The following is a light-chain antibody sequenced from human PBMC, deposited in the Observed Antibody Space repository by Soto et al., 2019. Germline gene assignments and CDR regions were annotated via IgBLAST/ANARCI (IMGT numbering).Light chain of an antibody. CDR3: TSYSSSSTPVL. CDR1: SSDVGGYNY. J-gene: IGLJ2*01. V-gene: IGLV2-14*03. Sequence: QSALTQPASVSGSPGQSITISCTGTSSDVGGYNYVSWYQQHPGKAPKLMIYDVSNRPPGVSSRFSGSKSGDTASLTISGLQAEDEADYYCTSYSSSSTPVLFGGGTKLTVL. CDR2: DVS.